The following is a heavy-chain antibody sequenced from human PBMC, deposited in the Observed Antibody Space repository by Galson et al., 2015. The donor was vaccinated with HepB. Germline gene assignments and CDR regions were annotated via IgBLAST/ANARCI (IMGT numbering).Heavy chain of an antibody. V-gene: IGHV5-10-1*01. Sequence: QSGAEVKKPGESLRISCKGSGYSFTSYWISWVRQMPGKGLEWMGRIDPSDSYTNYSPSFQGHVTISADKSISTAYLQWSSLKASDTAMYYCARQASSSSPWGNWFDPWGQGTLVTVSS. CDR3: ARQASSSSPWGNWFDP. D-gene: IGHD6-6*01. J-gene: IGHJ5*02. CDR2: IDPSDSYT. CDR1: GYSFTSYW.